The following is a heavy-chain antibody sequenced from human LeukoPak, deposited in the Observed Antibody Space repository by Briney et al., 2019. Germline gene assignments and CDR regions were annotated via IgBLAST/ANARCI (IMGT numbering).Heavy chain of an antibody. CDR3: AREQRYYYGSGSPLGP. Sequence: SQTLSLTRTVSGGSISSGGYYWSWIRQHPGKGLEWIGYIYYSGSTYYNPSLKSRVTISVDTSKNQFSLKLSSVTAADTAVYYCAREQRYYYGSGSPLGPWGQGTLVTVSS. CDR1: GGSISSGGYY. V-gene: IGHV4-31*03. J-gene: IGHJ5*02. CDR2: IYYSGST. D-gene: IGHD3-10*01.